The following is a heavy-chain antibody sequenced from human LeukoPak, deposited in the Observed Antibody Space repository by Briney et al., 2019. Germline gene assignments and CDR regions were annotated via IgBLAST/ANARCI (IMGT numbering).Heavy chain of an antibody. V-gene: IGHV4-34*01. Sequence: SETLSLTCAVYGGSFSGYYWSWLRQPPGKGLEWIGEINHSGSTNYNPSLKSRVTISVDTSKNQFSLKLSSVTAADTAVYYCARGDYDILTGYYLRYFDYWGQGTLVTVSS. CDR3: ARGDYDILTGYYLRYFDY. J-gene: IGHJ4*02. CDR1: GGSFSGYY. D-gene: IGHD3-9*01. CDR2: INHSGST.